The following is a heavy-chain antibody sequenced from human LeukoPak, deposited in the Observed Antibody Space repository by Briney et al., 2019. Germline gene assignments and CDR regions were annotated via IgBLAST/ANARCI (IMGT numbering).Heavy chain of an antibody. D-gene: IGHD6-6*01. V-gene: IGHV3-23*01. CDR1: GFTFSTYA. Sequence: GGSLRLSCAASGFTFSTYAMTWVRQAPGKGLEWVSGINSNGDEIYYADSVRGRFTISRDNSNNALYLQMDSLRAEDTAVYYCANWIGSSSRDYWGQASLVTVSS. CDR3: ANWIGSSSRDY. CDR2: INSNGDEI. J-gene: IGHJ4*02.